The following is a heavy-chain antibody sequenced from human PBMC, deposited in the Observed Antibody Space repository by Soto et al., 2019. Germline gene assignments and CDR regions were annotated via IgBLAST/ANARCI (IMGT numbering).Heavy chain of an antibody. CDR3: AREFAPGSPNYDY. CDR2: FTRSGNT. CDR1: GFTVSSNY. Sequence: GGSLRLSCAASGFTVSSNYMSWVRQAPGKGLEWVSTFTRSGNTYYADSVKGRFTISRDNSKNTLYLQMDSLRADDTAVYYCAREFAPGSPNYDYWGLGTLVTVSS. V-gene: IGHV3-53*01. J-gene: IGHJ4*02. D-gene: IGHD3-10*01.